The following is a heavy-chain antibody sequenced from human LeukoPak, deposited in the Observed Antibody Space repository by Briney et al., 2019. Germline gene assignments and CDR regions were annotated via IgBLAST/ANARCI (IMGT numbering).Heavy chain of an antibody. CDR2: ISAYNGNT. CDR3: ARDQEGVVVVPAWTI. V-gene: IGHV1-18*01. D-gene: IGHD2-2*01. Sequence: ASVKVSCKASGYTFTSYGISWVRQAPGQGLEWMGWISAYNGNTNYAQKLQGRVTMTTDTSTSTAYMELRSLRSDDTAVYYCARDQEGVVVVPAWTIWGQGTLVTVSS. CDR1: GYTFTSYG. J-gene: IGHJ4*02.